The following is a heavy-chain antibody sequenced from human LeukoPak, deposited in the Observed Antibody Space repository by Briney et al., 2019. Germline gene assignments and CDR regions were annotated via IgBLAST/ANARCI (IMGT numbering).Heavy chain of an antibody. CDR3: ARDLYSYPFFDY. Sequence: GGSLRLSCAASGFTFSSYWMSWVRQAPGRGLEWVANIKQDGSEQYYVDSVKGRFTISRDNAKNSLYLQMNSLRAEDTSVYYCARDLYSYPFFDYWGQGTLVTVSS. V-gene: IGHV3-7*04. J-gene: IGHJ4*02. CDR2: IKQDGSEQ. D-gene: IGHD5-18*01. CDR1: GFTFSSYW.